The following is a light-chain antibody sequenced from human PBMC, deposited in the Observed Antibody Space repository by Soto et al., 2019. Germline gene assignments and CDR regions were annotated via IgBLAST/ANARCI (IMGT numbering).Light chain of an antibody. Sequence: EIVLTQSPCTLSLSPGERATLSCRASQSVSSSLVWYQQKPGQAPRLLIYGASNRATGIPARFSGSGSGTEFTLTISSLQSEDFATYYCIQDYNYPLTFGGGTKVDIK. CDR1: QSVSSS. CDR2: GAS. CDR3: IQDYNYPLT. J-gene: IGKJ4*01. V-gene: IGKV3-11*01.